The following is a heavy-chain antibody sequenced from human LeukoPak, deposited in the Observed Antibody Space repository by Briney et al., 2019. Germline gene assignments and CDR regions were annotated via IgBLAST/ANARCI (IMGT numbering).Heavy chain of an antibody. CDR1: GFSFGTYG. V-gene: IGHV3-74*01. D-gene: IGHD3-3*01. Sequence: GGSLRLSCAASGFSFGTYGMSWVRQVPGKGLEWVSRINSDGSSTSYADSVKGRFTISRDSAKNTLYLQMNSLRAEDTAVYYCASLTNYDFWSGTVDYWGQGTLVTVSS. CDR3: ASLTNYDFWSGTVDY. CDR2: INSDGSST. J-gene: IGHJ4*02.